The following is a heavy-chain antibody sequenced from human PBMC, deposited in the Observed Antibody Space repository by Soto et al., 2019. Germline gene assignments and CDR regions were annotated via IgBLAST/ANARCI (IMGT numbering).Heavy chain of an antibody. J-gene: IGHJ3*02. V-gene: IGHV4-59*01. D-gene: IGHD6-13*01. Sequence: SETLSLTCTVSGGSISSYYWSWIRQPPGKGLEWIGYIYYSGSTNYNPSLKSRVTISVDTSKNQFSLKLSSVTAADTAVYYCAREPGQEDSSSWYAFDIWGQGTMVTVSS. CDR2: IYYSGST. CDR1: GGSISSYY. CDR3: AREPGQEDSSSWYAFDI.